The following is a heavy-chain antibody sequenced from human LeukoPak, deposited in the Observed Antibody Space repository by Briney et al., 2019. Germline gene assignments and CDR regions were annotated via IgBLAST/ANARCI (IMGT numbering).Heavy chain of an antibody. CDR1: GYTFTGYY. CDR2: INPNSGST. J-gene: IGHJ5*02. V-gene: IGHV1-2*04. Sequence: ASVKVSCKASGYTFTGYYMHWVRQAPGQGLEWMGWINPNSGSTNYAQKFQGWVTMTRDTSISTAYMELSRLRSDDTAVYYCARGLNYYGSGSYRDGFDPWGQGTLVTVSS. D-gene: IGHD3-10*01. CDR3: ARGLNYYGSGSYRDGFDP.